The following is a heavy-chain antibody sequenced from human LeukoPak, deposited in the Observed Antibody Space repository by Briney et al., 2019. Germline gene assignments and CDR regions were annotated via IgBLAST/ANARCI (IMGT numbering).Heavy chain of an antibody. D-gene: IGHD3-10*01. CDR2: IKEDGSAK. V-gene: IGHV3-7*01. CDR1: GFTFSSNW. CDR3: ARDPYGSGGYYDY. J-gene: IGHJ4*02. Sequence: GGSLRLSCGASGFTFSSNWMSWVRQAPGKGLEWVANIKEDGSAKYYVDSVKGRFTISRDNAKNSMYLQMNNLRAEDTAVYYCARDPYGSGGYYDYWGQGTLDTVSS.